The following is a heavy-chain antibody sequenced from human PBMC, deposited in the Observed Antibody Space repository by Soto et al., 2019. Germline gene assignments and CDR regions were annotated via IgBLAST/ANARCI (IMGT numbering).Heavy chain of an antibody. V-gene: IGHV3-30*03. CDR2: ISYDGSNK. CDR3: ARDYYDRAFDI. Sequence: QPGGSLRLSCAASGVTFSSYCMHWVRQAPGKGLEWVAVISYDGSNKYYADSVKGRFTISRDNSKNTLYLQMNSLRAEDTAVYYCARDYYDRAFDIWGQGTMVTV. J-gene: IGHJ3*02. CDR1: GVTFSSYC. D-gene: IGHD3-22*01.